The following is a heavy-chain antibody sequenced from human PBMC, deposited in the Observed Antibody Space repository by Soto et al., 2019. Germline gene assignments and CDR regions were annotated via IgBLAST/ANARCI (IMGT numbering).Heavy chain of an antibody. CDR2: IYDRGTT. CDR3: AFSWNALAVTTFDY. D-gene: IGHD4-17*01. V-gene: IGHV4-59*01. Sequence: SETLSLTCTVSGSSIGTYCWSWIRPSPGKGLEWIGYIYDRGTTDCNPSLKSRVTMSVDTSKSQFSLHLNSVTTADTAVYYCAFSWNALAVTTFDYWGQGIQVTVSS. CDR1: GSSIGTYC. J-gene: IGHJ4*02.